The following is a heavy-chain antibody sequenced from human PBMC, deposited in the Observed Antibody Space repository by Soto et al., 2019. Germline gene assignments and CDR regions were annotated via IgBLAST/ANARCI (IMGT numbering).Heavy chain of an antibody. CDR1: GFSFSNYW. Sequence: ELQLVESGGGLVQPGGSLRLSCVVSGFSFSNYWMSWVRQAPGKGLERVANIKQDGSETYYVDSVKGRFTISRDNAENSLYLQMTSLRGDDTAVYYCARGGATTAGTGDNWGQGTLVIVSS. D-gene: IGHD6-19*01. V-gene: IGHV3-7*01. CDR3: ARGGATTAGTGDN. CDR2: IKQDGSET. J-gene: IGHJ4*02.